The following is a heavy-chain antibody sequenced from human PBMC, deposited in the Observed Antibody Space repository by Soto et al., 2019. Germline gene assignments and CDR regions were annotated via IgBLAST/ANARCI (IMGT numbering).Heavy chain of an antibody. CDR2: INYSGDT. V-gene: IGHV4-39*01. D-gene: IGHD2-2*01. CDR3: ARQGVGLPGY. Sequence: LQLQESGPGLVKPSETLSLTCTVSGGSIASTTYYWAWIRQPPGKGLEWIGSINYSGDTYHNPSLKSRVTISVDTSKNQFSLKLNSVTAADTAVYYCARQGVGLPGYWGQGTLVTVSS. CDR1: GGSIASTTYY. J-gene: IGHJ4*02.